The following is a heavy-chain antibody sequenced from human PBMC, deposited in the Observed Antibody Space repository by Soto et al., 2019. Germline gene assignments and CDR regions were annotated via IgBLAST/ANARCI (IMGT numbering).Heavy chain of an antibody. CDR3: AGYCSGGSCYSGVDY. D-gene: IGHD2-15*01. CDR2: IIPILGIA. CDR1: GGTFSSYT. V-gene: IGHV1-69*02. Sequence: QVQLVQSGAEVKKPGSSVKVSRKASGGTFSSYTISWVRQAPGQGLEWMGRIIPILGIANYAQKFQGRVTITADKSTSTAYMELSSLRSEDTAVYYCAGYCSGGSCYSGVDYWGQGTLVTVSS. J-gene: IGHJ4*02.